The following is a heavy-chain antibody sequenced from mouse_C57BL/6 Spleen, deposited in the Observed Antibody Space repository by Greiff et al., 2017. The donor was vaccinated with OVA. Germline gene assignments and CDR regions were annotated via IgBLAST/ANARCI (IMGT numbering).Heavy chain of an antibody. CDR3: AIDYGSSYDFDY. Sequence: QVQLQQPGAELVKPGASVKLSCKASGYTFTSYWMHWVKQRPGQGLEWIGRIHPSDSDTNYNQKFKGKATLTVDTSSSTAYMQLSSLTSEDSAVYYCAIDYGSSYDFDYWGQGTTLTVAS. CDR2: IHPSDSDT. D-gene: IGHD1-1*01. V-gene: IGHV1-74*01. CDR1: GYTFTSYW. J-gene: IGHJ2*01.